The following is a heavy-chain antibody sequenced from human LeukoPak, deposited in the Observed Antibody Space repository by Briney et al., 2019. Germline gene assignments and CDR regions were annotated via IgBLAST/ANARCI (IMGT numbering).Heavy chain of an antibody. Sequence: EASVKVSCKASGYTFTSYGISWVRQAPGQGLEWMGWMNPNSGNTGYAQKFQGRVTMTRNTSISTAYMELSSLRSDDTAVYYCARFVGPPRWFGEYRSGNWFDPWGQGTLVTVSS. V-gene: IGHV1-8*02. CDR1: GYTFTSYG. J-gene: IGHJ5*02. CDR2: MNPNSGNT. CDR3: ARFVGPPRWFGEYRSGNWFDP. D-gene: IGHD3-10*01.